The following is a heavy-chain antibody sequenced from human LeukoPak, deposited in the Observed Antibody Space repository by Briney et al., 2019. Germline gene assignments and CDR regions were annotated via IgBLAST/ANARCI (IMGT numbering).Heavy chain of an antibody. Sequence: GGSLRLSCAASGFTFSSSWMSWVRQAPGKGLEWVANIKQDGSEKYYVDSVKGRFTISRDNAKNSLYLQMNSLRAEDTAVYYCARDYRYSYGVDVWGKGTTVTVSS. CDR2: IKQDGSEK. V-gene: IGHV3-7*01. CDR1: GFTFSSSW. D-gene: IGHD5-18*01. CDR3: ARDYRYSYGVDV. J-gene: IGHJ6*04.